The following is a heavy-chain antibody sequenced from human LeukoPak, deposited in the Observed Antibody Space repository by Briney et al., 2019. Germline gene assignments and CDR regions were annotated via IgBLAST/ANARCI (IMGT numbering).Heavy chain of an antibody. CDR1: GASISSYY. V-gene: IGHV4-59*01. J-gene: IGHJ5*02. Sequence: SETLTLTCTVSGASISSYYWSWIRQPPGKGLEWIGHIYYSGDTDYNPSLRSRVTISVDTSKNQFSLKLSSVTAADTAVYYCARGRTWIDPWGQGTLVTVSA. CDR2: IYYSGDT. CDR3: ARGRTWIDP.